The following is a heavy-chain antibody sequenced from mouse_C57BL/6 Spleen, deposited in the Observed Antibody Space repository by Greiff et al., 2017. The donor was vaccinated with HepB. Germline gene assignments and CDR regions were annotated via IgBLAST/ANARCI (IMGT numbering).Heavy chain of an antibody. CDR2: IHPNSGST. D-gene: IGHD2-4*01. V-gene: IGHV1-64*01. Sequence: VKLQESGAELVKPGASVKLSCKASGYTFTSYWMHWVKQRPGQGLEWIGMIHPNSGSTNYNEKFKSKATLTVDKSSSTAYMQLSSLTSEDSAVYYCARSELRSFAYWGQGTLVTVSA. CDR1: GYTFTSYW. J-gene: IGHJ3*01. CDR3: ARSELRSFAY.